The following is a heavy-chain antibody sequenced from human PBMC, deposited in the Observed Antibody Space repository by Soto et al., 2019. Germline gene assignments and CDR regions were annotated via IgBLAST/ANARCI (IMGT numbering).Heavy chain of an antibody. D-gene: IGHD3-9*01. CDR2: IRGRNDDT. V-gene: IGHV3-23*01. J-gene: IGHJ5*02. CDR1: GFTFSTYA. Sequence: GGSLRLSCAASGFTFSTYAMTWVRQAPGKGLEWVSAIRGRNDDTYYADSVKGRFTISRDNSKNTLYLQMNSLRAEDTAVYYCAKVSRYETLTDISWAQLTLVTVSS. CDR3: AKVSRYETLTDIS.